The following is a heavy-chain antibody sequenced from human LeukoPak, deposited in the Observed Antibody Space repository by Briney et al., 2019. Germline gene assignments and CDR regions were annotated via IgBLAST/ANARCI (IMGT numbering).Heavy chain of an antibody. V-gene: IGHV4-39*07. CDR2: IYYSGYT. D-gene: IGHD3-10*01. CDR1: GDSITSSNYY. J-gene: IGHJ5*02. CDR3: ARVWFGEFTGWFDP. Sequence: SETLSLTCTVSGDSITSSNYYWGWIRQPPGKGLEWIGSIYYSGYTYYNPSLKSRVTISVDTSKNQFSLKLSSVTAADTAVYYCARVWFGEFTGWFDPWGQGTLVTVSS.